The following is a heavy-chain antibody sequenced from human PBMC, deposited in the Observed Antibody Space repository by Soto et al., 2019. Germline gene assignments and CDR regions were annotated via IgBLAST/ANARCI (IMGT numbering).Heavy chain of an antibody. CDR3: ARASNHSLFKP. CDR1: GGSISRGDYY. J-gene: IGHJ5*02. CDR2: IYNSGSS. V-gene: IGHV4-30-4*01. D-gene: IGHD3-16*02. Sequence: TLSRAGTDAGGSISRGDYYWSGIRKHPGEGLEWIGYIYNSGSSYYNSFLKGRVTISVDTSKKQLSMKLSSVTAADTATLYCARASNHSLFKPRGQGSLGTVSA.